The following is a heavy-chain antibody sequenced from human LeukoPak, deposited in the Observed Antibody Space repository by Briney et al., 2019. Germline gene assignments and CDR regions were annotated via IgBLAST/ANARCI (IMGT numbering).Heavy chain of an antibody. D-gene: IGHD3-9*01. V-gene: IGHV4-59*01. CDR2: IYYSGTT. J-gene: IGHJ4*02. CDR3: ARGGRYFDWLVYFDY. Sequence: PSETLSLTCTVSNGSISTYYWSWIRQPPGKGLEWIGYIYYSGTTNRNPSLKSRVTKSLDTSKNQFSLKLSSVTAADTAVYYCARGGRYFDWLVYFDYWGQGTLVTVSS. CDR1: NGSISTYY.